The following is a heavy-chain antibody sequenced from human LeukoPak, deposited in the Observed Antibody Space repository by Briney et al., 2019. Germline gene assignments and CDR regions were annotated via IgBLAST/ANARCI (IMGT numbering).Heavy chain of an antibody. CDR3: AELGITMIGGV. D-gene: IGHD3-10*02. CDR1: GFTFTSYE. CDR2: ISSSGSTI. Sequence: GGSLRLSCAASGFTFTSYEMNWVRQAPGKVLEWVSYISSSGSTIYYADSVKGRFTISRDNAKNSLYLQMNSLRAEDTAVYYCAELGITMIGGVWGKGTTVTISS. J-gene: IGHJ6*04. V-gene: IGHV3-48*03.